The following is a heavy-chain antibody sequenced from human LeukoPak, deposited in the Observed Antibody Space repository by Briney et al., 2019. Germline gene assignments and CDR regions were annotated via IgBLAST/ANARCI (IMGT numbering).Heavy chain of an antibody. V-gene: IGHV3-23*01. CDR1: GFTFSSYA. D-gene: IGHD3-22*01. CDR3: AKDWDDYDDSSGQAPDY. CDR2: ISGSGGST. Sequence: GGSLRLSWAASGFTFSSYAMSWVRQAAGKGLGWVAAISGSGGSTYYAASVKGRFTISRDNSKNTLYLQMNSLRAEDTAVYYCAKDWDDYDDSSGQAPDYWGQGTLVTVSS. J-gene: IGHJ4*02.